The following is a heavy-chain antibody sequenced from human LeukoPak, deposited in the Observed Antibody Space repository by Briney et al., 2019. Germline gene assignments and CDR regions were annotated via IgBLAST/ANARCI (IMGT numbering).Heavy chain of an antibody. CDR3: ARDNYYYYMDV. V-gene: IGHV3-48*01. CDR1: GFTFNMYS. Sequence: GGSLRLSCAASGFTFNMYSMSWVRQAPGKGLEWVSYISGRSSTIYYAESVKGRFTISRDNSKNTLYLQMNSLRAEDTAVYYCARDNYYYYMDVWGKGTTVTISS. CDR2: ISGRSSTI. J-gene: IGHJ6*03.